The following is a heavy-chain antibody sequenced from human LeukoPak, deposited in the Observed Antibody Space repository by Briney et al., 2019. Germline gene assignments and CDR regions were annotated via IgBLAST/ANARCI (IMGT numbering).Heavy chain of an antibody. D-gene: IGHD2-2*01. CDR3: AKDPRMARYDIVVVPAAREPSPLMDV. Sequence: PGGSLRLSCAASGFTFSSYGMHWVRQAPGKGLEWVAFIRYDGSNKYYADSVKGRFTISRDNSKNTLYLQMNSLRAEDTAVYYCAKDPRMARYDIVVVPAAREPSPLMDVWAKGTTLTVSS. J-gene: IGHJ6*04. CDR2: IRYDGSNK. V-gene: IGHV3-30*02. CDR1: GFTFSSYG.